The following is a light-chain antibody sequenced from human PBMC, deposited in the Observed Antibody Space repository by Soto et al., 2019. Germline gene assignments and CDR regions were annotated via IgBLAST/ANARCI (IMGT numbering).Light chain of an antibody. Sequence: DIQMTQSPSSVSASVGDRVTITCRASQGISSLLAWYQQQPGKAPKLLIYAASSLQSGVPSRFSGSGSGTDFTLTISSLQPEDFATYYCQQTNSFLLTFGGGTKVEIK. J-gene: IGKJ4*01. CDR2: AAS. V-gene: IGKV1-12*01. CDR1: QGISSL. CDR3: QQTNSFLLT.